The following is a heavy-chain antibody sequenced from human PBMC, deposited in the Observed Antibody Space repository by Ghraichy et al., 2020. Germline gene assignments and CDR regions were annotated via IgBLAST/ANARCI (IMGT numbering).Heavy chain of an antibody. Sequence: GGSLRLSCAASGFTVSSNYMSWVRQAPGKGLEWVSVIYSGGSTYYADSGKVRFTISRDNSKNTLYLQMNSLRAEDTAVYYCARETIVVDQRPMDVWGQGTTVTVSS. D-gene: IGHD2-15*01. V-gene: IGHV3-53*01. J-gene: IGHJ6*02. CDR1: GFTVSSNY. CDR3: ARETIVVDQRPMDV. CDR2: IYSGGST.